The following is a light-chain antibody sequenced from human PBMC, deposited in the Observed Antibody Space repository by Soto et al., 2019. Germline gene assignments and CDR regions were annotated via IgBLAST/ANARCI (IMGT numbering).Light chain of an antibody. J-gene: IGKJ1*01. Sequence: DIQLTQSPSSLSAAVGDRVTITCRASEHISNYLNWYQQKPGTAPKLLIHGESILQSGVPSRFSGSGSGTHFTLTINNLQPEDFATYYCQQTYSNRTFGQGTKV. V-gene: IGKV1-39*01. CDR1: EHISNY. CDR2: GES. CDR3: QQTYSNRT.